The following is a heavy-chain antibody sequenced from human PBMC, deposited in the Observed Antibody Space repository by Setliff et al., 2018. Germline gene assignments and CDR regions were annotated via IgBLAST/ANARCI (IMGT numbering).Heavy chain of an antibody. D-gene: IGHD4-17*01. Sequence: SLRLSCAASGFTFSSYSMNWVRQAPGKGLEWVSSISSSSSYIYYADSVKGRFTISRDNAKNSLYLQMNSLRAEDTAVYYCARDRSGDYAFDYWGQGALVTVSS. V-gene: IGHV3-21*01. CDR3: ARDRSGDYAFDY. J-gene: IGHJ4*02. CDR1: GFTFSSYS. CDR2: ISSSSSYI.